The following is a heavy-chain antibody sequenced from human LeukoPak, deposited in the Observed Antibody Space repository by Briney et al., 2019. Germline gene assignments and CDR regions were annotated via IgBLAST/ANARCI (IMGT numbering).Heavy chain of an antibody. Sequence: ASVKVSCKASGYTFTGYYMHWVRQAPGQGLEWMGWINPNSGGTNYAQKFQGRVTMTRDTSISTAYMELSRLRSDDTAVYYCARVEGYDYVWGSYRSDRLHYWGQGTLVTVSS. CDR3: ARVEGYDYVWGSYRSDRLHY. J-gene: IGHJ4*02. D-gene: IGHD3-16*02. V-gene: IGHV1-2*02. CDR1: GYTFTGYY. CDR2: INPNSGGT.